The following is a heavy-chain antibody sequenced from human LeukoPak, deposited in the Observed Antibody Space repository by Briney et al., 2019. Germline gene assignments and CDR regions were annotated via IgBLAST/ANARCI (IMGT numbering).Heavy chain of an antibody. J-gene: IGHJ3*02. D-gene: IGHD2-8*02. V-gene: IGHV3-30*18. CDR2: ISYDGTNK. CDR1: GFTFSNYG. Sequence: PGGSLRLSCAASGFTFSNYGIHWVRQAPGKGLEWVSVISYDGTNKYYADSVKGRFTISRDNSKNTLYLQMNSLRAEDTAVYYCANSSVLLGSAFDIWGQGTMVTVSS. CDR3: ANSSVLLGSAFDI.